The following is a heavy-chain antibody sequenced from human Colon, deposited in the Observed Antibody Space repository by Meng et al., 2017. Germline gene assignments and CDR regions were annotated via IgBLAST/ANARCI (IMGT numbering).Heavy chain of an antibody. J-gene: IGHJ4*02. Sequence: VQLQQPGPGLAKTSQPPSPTCVISGDSVSSNTAAWNWIRQSPSRGLEWLGRTYYRSKWYNEYAVSVKSRMTFNADTSKNQVSLQVNSVTPEDTAVYYCARDHGYSYGLPLDYWGQGILVTVSS. CDR3: ARDHGYSYGLPLDY. D-gene: IGHD5-18*01. CDR2: TYYRSKWYN. V-gene: IGHV6-1*02. CDR1: GDSVSSNTAA.